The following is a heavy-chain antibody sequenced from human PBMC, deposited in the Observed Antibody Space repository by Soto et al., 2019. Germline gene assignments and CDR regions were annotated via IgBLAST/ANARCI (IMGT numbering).Heavy chain of an antibody. J-gene: IGHJ6*03. V-gene: IGHV4-34*01. CDR1: GGSFSGYY. D-gene: IGHD2-2*01. CDR2: INHSGST. CDR3: ARASRYCSSTSCYVYYMDV. Sequence: QVQLQQWGAGLLKPSETLSLTCAVYGGSFSGYYWSWIRQPPGKGLEWIGEINHSGSTNYNPSLKSRVTISVDTSKHQFSLKLSSVTAADTAVYYCARASRYCSSTSCYVYYMDVWGKGTTVTVSS.